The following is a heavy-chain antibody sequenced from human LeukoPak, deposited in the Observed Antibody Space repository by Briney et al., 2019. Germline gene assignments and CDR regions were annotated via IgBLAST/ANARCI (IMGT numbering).Heavy chain of an antibody. J-gene: IGHJ5*02. D-gene: IGHD2-2*01. CDR2: ISTYNGNT. CDR3: ARDRVPAYNWFDP. V-gene: IGHV1-18*01. Sequence: ASVKVSCKASGYTFTNYGISWVRQAPGQGLEWMGWISTYNGNTNYAQKLQGRVTMTTDTSTSTAYLELRSLISDDTAVYYCARDRVPAYNWFDPWGQGTLVTVSS. CDR1: GYTFTNYG.